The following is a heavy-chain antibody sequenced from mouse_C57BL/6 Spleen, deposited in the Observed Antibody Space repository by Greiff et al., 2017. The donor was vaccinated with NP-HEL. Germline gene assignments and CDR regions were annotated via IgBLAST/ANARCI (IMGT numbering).Heavy chain of an antibody. Sequence: QVQLQQPGAELVKPGASVKMSCKASGYTFTSYWITWVKQRPGQGLEWIGDIYPGSGSTNYNEKFKSKATLNVDTSSNTAYKELSSQKSEDTAVYYYARFLFPCNTVVATDYAIDYWGQGTSVTVSS. D-gene: IGHD1-1*01. CDR2: IYPGSGST. J-gene: IGHJ4*01. CDR3: ARFLFPCNTVVATDYAIDY. CDR1: GYTFTSYW. V-gene: IGHV1-55*01.